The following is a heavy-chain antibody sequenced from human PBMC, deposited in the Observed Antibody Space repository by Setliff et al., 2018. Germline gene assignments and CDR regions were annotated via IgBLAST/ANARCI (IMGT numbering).Heavy chain of an antibody. CDR2: VSPIDDGKP. CDR3: ARAGMASVNRKGVFEY. V-gene: IGHV1-8*01. CDR1: GYSFTSYD. J-gene: IGHJ4*02. D-gene: IGHD3-10*01. Sequence: ASVKVSCKASGYSFTSYDINWVRLAAGQGLEWMGWVSPIDDGKPGYAQKFQGRVTMTRDTSTSTVYLEVTSLRSEDTAVYYCARAGMASVNRKGVFEYWGQGTLVTVSS.